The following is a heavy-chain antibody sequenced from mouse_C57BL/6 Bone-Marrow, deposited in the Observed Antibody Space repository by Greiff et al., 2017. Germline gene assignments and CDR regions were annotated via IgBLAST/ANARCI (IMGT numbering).Heavy chain of an antibody. CDR2: IDPETGGT. D-gene: IGHD1-1*01. V-gene: IGHV1-15*01. Sequence: QVQLKESGAELVRPGASVTLSCKASGYTFTDYEMHWVKQTPVHGLEWIGAIDPETGGTAYNQKFKGKDILTADKSSRTAYMEHRSLPSEDSAVYYCTDYYGSSYDYYAMDYWGQGTSVTVSS. J-gene: IGHJ4*01. CDR3: TDYYGSSYDYYAMDY. CDR1: GYTFTDYE.